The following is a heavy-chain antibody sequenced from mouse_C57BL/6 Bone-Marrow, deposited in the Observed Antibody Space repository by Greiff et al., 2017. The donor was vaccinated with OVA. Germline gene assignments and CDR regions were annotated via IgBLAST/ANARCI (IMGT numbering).Heavy chain of an antibody. D-gene: IGHD1-1*01. Sequence: VQLQQSGAELVRPGASVKLSCTASGFNIKDDYMHWVKQRPEQGLEWIGWIDPENGDTEDASQFQGKATITADTSSNTAYLQLSSLTSEDPAVYYCTTEYYGDLDYWGQGTTLTVSS. CDR1: GFNIKDDY. J-gene: IGHJ2*01. V-gene: IGHV14-4*01. CDR2: IDPENGDT. CDR3: TTEYYGDLDY.